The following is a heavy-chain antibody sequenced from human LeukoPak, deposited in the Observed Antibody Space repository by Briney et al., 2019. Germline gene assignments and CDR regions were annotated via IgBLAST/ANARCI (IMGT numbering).Heavy chain of an antibody. CDR3: ARERDYSNAYVMDV. CDR1: GGSNSSYY. D-gene: IGHD4-11*01. CDR2: IYTSGST. V-gene: IGHV4-4*07. Sequence: SETLSLTCTVSGGSNSSYYWSWIRQRAGKGLEWIGRIYTSGSTDYNPSLKRRVTMSLDTSKNQFSLNLSSVTAADTAVYYCARERDYSNAYVMDVWGQGTTVTVSS. J-gene: IGHJ6*02.